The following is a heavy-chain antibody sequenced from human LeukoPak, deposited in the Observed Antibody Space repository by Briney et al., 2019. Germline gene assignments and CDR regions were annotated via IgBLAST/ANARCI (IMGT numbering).Heavy chain of an antibody. V-gene: IGHV1-2*02. CDR2: INPNSGDT. CDR1: GYIFTGYY. Sequence: GASVKVSCKASGYIFTGYYMHWVRQAPGQGLEWMGWINPNSGDTNYAQKFQGRLSMARDTSTSTAYMEMTRLKSDDTAVYYCAGGFSNFPSDYWGQGTLVTVSS. J-gene: IGHJ4*02. D-gene: IGHD3-10*01. CDR3: AGGFSNFPSDY.